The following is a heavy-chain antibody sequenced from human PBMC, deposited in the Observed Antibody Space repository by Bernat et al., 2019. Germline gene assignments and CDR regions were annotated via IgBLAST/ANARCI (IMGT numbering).Heavy chain of an antibody. Sequence: EVQLVESGGGLVQPGGSLRLSCAASGFTFSSYWMSWVRQAPGKGLEGVANIKQDGSVKYYVDSVKGRFTISRDNAKNSLYLQMNSLRAEDTAVYSCAIDQKGVGYDLWGASDYWGQGTLVTVSS. V-gene: IGHV3-7*03. CDR2: IKQDGSVK. J-gene: IGHJ4*02. CDR1: GFTFSSYW. CDR3: AIDQKGVGYDLWGASDY. D-gene: IGHD5-12*01.